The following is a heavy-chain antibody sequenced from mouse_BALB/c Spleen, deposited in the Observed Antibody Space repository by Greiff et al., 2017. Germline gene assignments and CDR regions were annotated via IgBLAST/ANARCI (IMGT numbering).Heavy chain of an antibody. D-gene: IGHD2-2*01. CDR2: INPSNGGT. V-gene: IGHV1S81*02. Sequence: QVQLQQSGAELVKPGASVKLSCKASGYTFTSYYMYWVKQRPGQGLEWIGEINPSNGGTNFNEKFKSKATLTVDKSSSTAYMQLSSLTSEDSAVYYCARMVTPLDDWGQGTTLTVSS. CDR3: ARMVTPLDD. J-gene: IGHJ2*01. CDR1: GYTFTSYY.